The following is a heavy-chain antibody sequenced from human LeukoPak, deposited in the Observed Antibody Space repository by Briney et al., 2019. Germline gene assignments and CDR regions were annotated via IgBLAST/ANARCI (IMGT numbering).Heavy chain of an antibody. CDR1: GGSIPSGDYY. Sequence: SQTLSLTCTVSGGSIPSGDYYWSWLRQPPGKGLEWIGYIHYIGTPNYNPSLTSRLTISLDTSKNQFSLRLSSATAADTAVYYCARDRSGIAMVRGEIIEQPLYYYGINVWGQGTTVTVSS. J-gene: IGHJ6*02. D-gene: IGHD3-10*01. V-gene: IGHV4-30-4*01. CDR3: ARDRSGIAMVRGEIIEQPLYYYGINV. CDR2: IHYIGTP.